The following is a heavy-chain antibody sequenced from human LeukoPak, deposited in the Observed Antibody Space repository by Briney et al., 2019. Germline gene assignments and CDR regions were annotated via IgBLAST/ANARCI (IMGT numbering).Heavy chain of an antibody. D-gene: IGHD3-22*01. Sequence: SETLSLTCTVSGGSISSGGYYWSWIRQHPGKGLEWIGYIYYSGSTYYNPSLKSRVTISVDTSKNQFSLKLSSVTAADTAVYYCARDSLNYYDSSGPRPSSDAFDIWGQGTMVTVSS. CDR2: IYYSGST. J-gene: IGHJ3*02. CDR3: ARDSLNYYDSSGPRPSSDAFDI. V-gene: IGHV4-30-4*08. CDR1: GGSISSGGYY.